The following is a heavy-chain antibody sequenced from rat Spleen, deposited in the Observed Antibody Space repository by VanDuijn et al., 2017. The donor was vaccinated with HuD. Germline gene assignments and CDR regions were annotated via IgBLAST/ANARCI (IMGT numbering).Heavy chain of an antibody. CDR3: ARHLREASGVMDV. V-gene: IGHV2-19*01. Sequence: QVQLKESGPGLVQPSQTLSLTCTVSGFSLTDYSVHWVRQPPGKSLVWMGTIWAGGGTNYNSAVQSRLSIRRDTSKRQVFLKMNSLQPEDTGTYYCARHLREASGVMDVWGQGASVTVSS. D-gene: IGHD4-3*01. J-gene: IGHJ4*01. CDR2: IWAGGGT. CDR1: GFSLTDYS.